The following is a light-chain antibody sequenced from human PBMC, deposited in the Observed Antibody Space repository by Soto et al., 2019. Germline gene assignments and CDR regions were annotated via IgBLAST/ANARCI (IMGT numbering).Light chain of an antibody. V-gene: IGKV3-15*01. CDR1: ESVGSN. J-gene: IGKJ1*01. CDR3: QQYNSYWT. CDR2: GAS. Sequence: EIVMTQSPATLSVSPGERATLSCRASESVGSNLAWYQQKPGQAPRLLIHGASKRATGIPARFSGSGSGTEFTLTISSLQPDDFATYYCQQYNSYWTFGQGTKVDIK.